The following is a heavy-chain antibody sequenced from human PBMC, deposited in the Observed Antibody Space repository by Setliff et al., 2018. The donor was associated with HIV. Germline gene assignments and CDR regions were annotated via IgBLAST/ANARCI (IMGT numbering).Heavy chain of an antibody. CDR3: ARDSSAPYFQH. J-gene: IGHJ1*01. Sequence: ASETLSLTCTVSGGSISSYYWSWIRQPPGKGLEWIGYISYSGSTNYNPSLKSRVTLSVKTSKNQFSLKLNSVTAADTAVYYCARDSSAPYFQHWGQGTLVTVSS. V-gene: IGHV4-59*01. CDR1: GGSISSYY. CDR2: ISYSGST.